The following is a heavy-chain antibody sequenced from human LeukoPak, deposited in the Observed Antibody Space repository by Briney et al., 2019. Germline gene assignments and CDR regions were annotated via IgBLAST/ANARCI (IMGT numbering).Heavy chain of an antibody. CDR3: AREDSSSSQPFDY. V-gene: IGHV4-34*01. Sequence: SETLSLTCAVYGGSFSGYYWSWIRQPPGKGLEWIGEINHSGSTNYNPSLKSRVTISVDTSKNQFSLKPSSVTAADTAVYYCAREDSSSSQPFDYWGQGTLVTVSS. CDR2: INHSGST. J-gene: IGHJ4*02. D-gene: IGHD6-6*01. CDR1: GGSFSGYY.